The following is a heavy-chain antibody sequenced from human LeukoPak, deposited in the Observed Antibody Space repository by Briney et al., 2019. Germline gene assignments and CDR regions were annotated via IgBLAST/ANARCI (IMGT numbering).Heavy chain of an antibody. V-gene: IGHV4-39*01. J-gene: IGHJ5*02. Sequence: SETLSLTCTVSGGSISSSSYYWGWIRQPPGKGLEWFGSIYYSGSTYYNPSLKSRVTISVDTSKNQFSLKLNSVTAADTAVYYCARHRQKEENWFDPWGQGTQATVSS. CDR1: GGSISSSSYY. CDR2: IYYSGST. CDR3: ARHRQKEENWFDP.